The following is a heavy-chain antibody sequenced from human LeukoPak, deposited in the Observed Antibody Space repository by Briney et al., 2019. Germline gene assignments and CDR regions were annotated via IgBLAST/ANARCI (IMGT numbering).Heavy chain of an antibody. J-gene: IGHJ4*02. CDR3: ARTYYDFWSGYYLWAD. V-gene: IGHV4-39*01. CDR2: IYYSGST. Sequence: SETLSLTCTVSGGSISSSSYHWGWIRQPPGKGLEWIGSIYYSGSTYYNPSLKSRVTISVDTSKNQFSLKLSSVTAADTAVYYCARTYYDFWSGYYLWADWGQGTLVTVSS. D-gene: IGHD3-3*01. CDR1: GGSISSSSYH.